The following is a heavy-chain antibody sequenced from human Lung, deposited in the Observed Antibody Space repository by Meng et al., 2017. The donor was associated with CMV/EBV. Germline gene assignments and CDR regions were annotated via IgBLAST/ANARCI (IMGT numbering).Heavy chain of an antibody. CDR2: IKQDGSEK. J-gene: IGHJ4*02. CDR3: AREGRDLDY. Sequence: GEXXKISCAASGLTFRKSGMSWVRQAPGKGLEWLANIKQDGSEKYYVDSVKGRFTISRDNTNKSLYLQMSSLRAEDTAVYYCAREGRDLDYWGQGTLVTVSS. D-gene: IGHD3-10*01. V-gene: IGHV3-7*01. CDR1: GLTFRKSG.